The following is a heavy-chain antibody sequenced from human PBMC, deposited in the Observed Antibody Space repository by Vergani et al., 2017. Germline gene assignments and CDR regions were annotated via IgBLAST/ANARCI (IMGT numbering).Heavy chain of an antibody. CDR2: TWYDGNNK. D-gene: IGHD3-10*01. J-gene: IGHJ6*02. CDR3: ARDPGGSGSYYRVHYYYYYGMDV. Sequence: QVQLVESGGGVVQPGRSLRLSCAASGFTFNQYGMRWVRQAPGKGLEWVAVTWYDGNNKQYADSVKGRFTISRDNSKSTMYLQMNSLRDEDTGVYYCARDPGGSGSYYRVHYYYYYGMDVWGQGTTVTVSS. V-gene: IGHV3-33*01. CDR1: GFTFNQYG.